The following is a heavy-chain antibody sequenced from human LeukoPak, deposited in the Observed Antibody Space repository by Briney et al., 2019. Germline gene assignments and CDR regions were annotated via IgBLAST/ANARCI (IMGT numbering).Heavy chain of an antibody. J-gene: IGHJ4*02. V-gene: IGHV1-46*01. CDR2: INPSGGST. D-gene: IGHD2-21*01. CDR3: ATSGGEWYGYDY. Sequence: GASVKVSCKASGYTFTSYYMHWVRQAPGQGLEWMGIINPSGGSTSYAQKFQGRVTMTRDTSTSTVYMELSSLRSEDTAVYYCATSGGEWYGYDYWGQGTLVTVSS. CDR1: GYTFTSYY.